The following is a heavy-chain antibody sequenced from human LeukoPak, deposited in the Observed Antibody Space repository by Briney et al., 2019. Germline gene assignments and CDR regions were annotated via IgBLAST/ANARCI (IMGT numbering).Heavy chain of an antibody. CDR1: GGSISSYY. CDR3: ARHGGSGAPDN. V-gene: IGHV4-39*01. J-gene: IGHJ4*02. Sequence: SETLSLTCTVSGGSISSYYWSWIRQPPGKGLEWIGSIYYTGSTHYNPSLKSRVTISVDTSMNHFSLKVNSVTATDTAVYYCARHGGSGAPDNWGQGTLVTVSS. CDR2: IYYTGST. D-gene: IGHD3-10*01.